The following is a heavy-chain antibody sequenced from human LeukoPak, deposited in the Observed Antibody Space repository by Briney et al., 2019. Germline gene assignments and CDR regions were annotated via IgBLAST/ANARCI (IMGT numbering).Heavy chain of an antibody. CDR1: CGPLHSSSYY. J-gene: IGHJ6*02. Sequence: KPSETLSPPRTVSCGPLHSSSYYWGGIPPPPGKGLEGIGSIYYSGSTYYNPSLKSRVTISVDTSKNQFSLKLSSVTAADTAVYYCASQYSYGVGLYGMDVWGQGTTVTVSS. D-gene: IGHD5-18*01. V-gene: IGHV4-39*01. CDR3: ASQYSYGVGLYGMDV. CDR2: IYYSGST.